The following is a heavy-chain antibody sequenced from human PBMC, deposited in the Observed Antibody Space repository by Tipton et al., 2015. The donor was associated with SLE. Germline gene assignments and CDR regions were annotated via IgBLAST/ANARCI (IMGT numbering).Heavy chain of an antibody. CDR1: GFTFSSYG. CDR2: IWYDGSKT. V-gene: IGHV3-33*01. D-gene: IGHD3-16*02. J-gene: IGHJ4*02. Sequence: RSLRLSCAASGFTFSSYGMHWVRQAPGKGLEWVAVIWYDGSKTYYADSVKGRFTTSRDNSKNTLYLQMNSLRDEDTAIYYCVSRPYEVLSAPFDYWGQGALVTVSS. CDR3: VSRPYEVLSAPFDY.